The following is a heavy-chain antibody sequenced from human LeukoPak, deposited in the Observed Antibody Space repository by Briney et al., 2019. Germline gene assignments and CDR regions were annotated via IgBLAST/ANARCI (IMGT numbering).Heavy chain of an antibody. J-gene: IGHJ6*02. D-gene: IGHD2-15*01. CDR1: GGTFSSYA. CDR3: ASPLLGYCSGGSCYNLDYYYYYGMDV. Sequence: SVKVSCKASGGTFSSYAISWVRQAPGQGLEWMGGIIPIFGTANYAQKFQGGVTITADESTSTAYMELSSLRSEDPAVYYCASPLLGYCSGGSCYNLDYYYYYGMDVWGQGTTVTVSS. CDR2: IIPIFGTA. V-gene: IGHV1-69*13.